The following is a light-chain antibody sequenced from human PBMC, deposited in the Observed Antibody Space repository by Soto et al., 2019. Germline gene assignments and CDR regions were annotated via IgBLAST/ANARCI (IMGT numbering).Light chain of an antibody. V-gene: IGKV3-15*01. CDR3: QQYNTYST. CDR2: GAS. CDR1: RSVTSN. J-gene: IGKJ5*01. Sequence: EILMTQSPATLSVSPGERATLSCRASRSVTSNLAWYQQKPGQAPRLLIYGASTRATGIPARFSGSGSGTEFTLTISSLQPDDFATYYCQQYNTYSTFGQGTRLEIK.